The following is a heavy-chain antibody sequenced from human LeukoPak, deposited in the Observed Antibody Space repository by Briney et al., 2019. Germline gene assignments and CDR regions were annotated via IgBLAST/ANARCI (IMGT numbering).Heavy chain of an antibody. CDR1: GFTFSSYE. CDR3: ARDERHYDSSGYYSKLFDY. Sequence: GGSLRLSCAASGFTFSSYEMNWVRQAPGKGLEWVSCISSSGSTIYYADSVKGRFTISRDNAKNSLYLQMNSLRAEDTAVYYCARDERHYDSSGYYSKLFDYWGQGTLVTVSS. V-gene: IGHV3-48*03. CDR2: ISSSGSTI. J-gene: IGHJ4*02. D-gene: IGHD3-22*01.